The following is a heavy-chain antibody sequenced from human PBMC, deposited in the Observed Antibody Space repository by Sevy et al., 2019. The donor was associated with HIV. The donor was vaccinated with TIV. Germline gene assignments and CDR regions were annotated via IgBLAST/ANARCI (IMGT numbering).Heavy chain of an antibody. J-gene: IGHJ6*02. CDR3: ARAYAHYGDSIGFYYGMDV. D-gene: IGHD4-17*01. Sequence: GGSLRLSCAASGFTFSSYWMHWVRQAPGKGLLWVSLINGDGGSANYADSVKGRFIISRDNAKNTLYLQMNSLRAEDMAMDYCARAYAHYGDSIGFYYGMDVWGQGITVTVSS. CDR2: INGDGGSA. CDR1: GFTFSSYW. V-gene: IGHV3-74*01.